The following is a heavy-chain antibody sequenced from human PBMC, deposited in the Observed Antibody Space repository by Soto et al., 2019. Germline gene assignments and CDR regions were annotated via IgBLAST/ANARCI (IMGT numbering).Heavy chain of an antibody. J-gene: IGHJ3*02. Sequence: GGSLRLSCAASGFTFDGYGMSWVRQAPGKGLEYVSTISWNGSSTYYANSVKGRFTISRDNSKNTLYLQMGSLRAEDMTVYYCARGNIVTHKAAFDIWGQGTMVTVSS. D-gene: IGHD2-15*01. CDR3: ARGNIVTHKAAFDI. CDR2: ISWNGSST. V-gene: IGHV3-64*01. CDR1: GFTFDGYG.